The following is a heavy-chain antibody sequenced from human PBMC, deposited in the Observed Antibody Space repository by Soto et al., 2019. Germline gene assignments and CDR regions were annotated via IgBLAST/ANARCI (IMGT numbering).Heavy chain of an antibody. CDR3: ARGFHQLVYFDY. J-gene: IGHJ4*02. D-gene: IGHD6-13*01. Sequence: PGGSLRLSCAASGFTFSSYAMHWVRQAPGKGLEWVAVISYDGSNKYYADSVKGRFTISRDNSKNTLYLQMNSLRAEDTAVYYCARGFHQLVYFDYWGQGTLVTVSS. V-gene: IGHV3-30-3*01. CDR1: GFTFSSYA. CDR2: ISYDGSNK.